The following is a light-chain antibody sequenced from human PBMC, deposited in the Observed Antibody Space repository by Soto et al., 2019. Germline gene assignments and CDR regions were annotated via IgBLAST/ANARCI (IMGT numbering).Light chain of an antibody. Sequence: EIVLTQSAGTMSLSQGERATLSCRASQSVSNNWLAWYQQKPGQAPRLLIYGASSRATGIADRFSGSGSGTDFTLTISRLEPEDFALYYCQQYGSSPTTFGQGSKVDNK. J-gene: IGKJ1*01. CDR2: GAS. CDR1: QSVSNNW. V-gene: IGKV3-20*01. CDR3: QQYGSSPTT.